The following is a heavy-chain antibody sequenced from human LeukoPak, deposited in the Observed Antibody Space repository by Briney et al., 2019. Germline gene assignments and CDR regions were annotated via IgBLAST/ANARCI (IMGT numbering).Heavy chain of an antibody. J-gene: IGHJ4*02. Sequence: PSETLTLTCAVYGGSFSGYYWSWIRQPPGKGLEWIGEINHSGSTNYNPSLKSRVTISVDTSKNQFSLKLSSVTAADTAVYYCARWEGGRFYELCFWGEGTLVTVSS. D-gene: IGHD3-16*01. CDR2: INHSGST. CDR3: ARWEGGRFYELCF. V-gene: IGHV4-34*01. CDR1: GGSFSGYY.